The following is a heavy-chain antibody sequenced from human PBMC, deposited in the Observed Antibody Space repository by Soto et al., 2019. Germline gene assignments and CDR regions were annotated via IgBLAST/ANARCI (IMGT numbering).Heavy chain of an antibody. CDR3: AMVDVYVTPSPQDV. V-gene: IGHV1-18*01. J-gene: IGHJ6*02. CDR2: INTYNGNT. D-gene: IGHD3-16*01. Sequence: QVQLVQSGAEVKNPGASVKVSCKASGYTFTRYGIGWARQAPGQGLEWMGWINTYNGNTNYAQNVQGRGTLTTYTSTSTAYMELRSLRSNDTAIYYCAMVDVYVTPSPQDVWGQGTTVIVSS. CDR1: GYTFTRYG.